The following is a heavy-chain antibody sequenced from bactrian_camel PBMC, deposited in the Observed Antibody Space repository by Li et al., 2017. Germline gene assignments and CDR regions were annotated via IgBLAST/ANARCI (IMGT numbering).Heavy chain of an antibody. V-gene: IGHV3S67*01. CDR1: ETRYC. J-gene: IGHJ4*01. CDR2: MDSLGRT. D-gene: IGHD2*01. CDR3: AARGPYCYTKLSVRNFTY. Sequence: VQLVESGGSSVQPGESLRLTCTFSETRYCMGWFRQPPGKDREGVAVMDSLGRTKYADSVNGRFTISKDNAKNIHYLQMNNLRPEDPAMYYCAARGPYCYTKLSVRNFTYWGQGTQVTVS.